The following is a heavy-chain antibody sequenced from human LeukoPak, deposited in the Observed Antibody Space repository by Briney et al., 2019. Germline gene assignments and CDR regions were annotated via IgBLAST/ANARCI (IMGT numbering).Heavy chain of an antibody. CDR2: IRGDGGDI. J-gene: IGHJ4*02. CDR1: GFTFSSYS. Sequence: GGSLRLSCAASGFTFSSYSMNWVRQTPGKGLVWVSRIRGDGGDINYADSVKGRFTVSRDNAKNTLYLQMNNLRAEDTAVYYCARDLILGSGSCDYWGQGALATVSS. CDR3: ARDLILGSGSCDY. V-gene: IGHV3-74*01. D-gene: IGHD3-10*01.